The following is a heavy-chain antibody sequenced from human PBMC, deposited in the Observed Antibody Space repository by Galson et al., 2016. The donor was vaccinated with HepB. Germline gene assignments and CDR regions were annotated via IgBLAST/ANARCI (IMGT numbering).Heavy chain of an antibody. Sequence: SVKASCKASGYTFTDYDINWVRQATGQGPEWMGWMNPKSGNTDYAQEFQGRVTMTRDTSINTAYMELSSLRSEDTAVYYCARSCSGSTCNKFDSWGQGTVVTVSS. CDR1: GYTFTDYD. D-gene: IGHD2-15*01. V-gene: IGHV1-8*01. CDR3: ARSCSGSTCNKFDS. J-gene: IGHJ5*01. CDR2: MNPKSGNT.